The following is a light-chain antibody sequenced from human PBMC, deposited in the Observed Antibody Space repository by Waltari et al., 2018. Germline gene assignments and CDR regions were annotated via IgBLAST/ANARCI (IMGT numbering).Light chain of an antibody. Sequence: IRMTQSPSSVSASTGDRVTITCRARQGISSYLAWFQQKPGKGPKLLIYAASSLQSGVPSRFSGSGSGTDFTLTISCLQSEDLATYFCQQYYNYPLTFGGGTKVEIK. CDR2: AAS. CDR3: QQYYNYPLT. CDR1: QGISSY. J-gene: IGKJ4*01. V-gene: IGKV1-8*01.